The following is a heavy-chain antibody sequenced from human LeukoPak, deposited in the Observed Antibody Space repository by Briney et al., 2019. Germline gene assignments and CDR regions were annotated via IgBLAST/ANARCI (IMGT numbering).Heavy chain of an antibody. V-gene: IGHV3-21*01. CDR2: ISSSSSYI. J-gene: IGHJ4*02. CDR1: GFTFSSYS. D-gene: IGHD5-18*01. Sequence: GGSLRLSCAASGFTFSSYSMNWVRQASGKGLEWVSSISSSSSYIYYADSVKGRFTISRDNAKNSLYLQMNSLRAEDTAVYYCARDTGYSYGMDYWGQGTLVTVSS. CDR3: ARDTGYSYGMDY.